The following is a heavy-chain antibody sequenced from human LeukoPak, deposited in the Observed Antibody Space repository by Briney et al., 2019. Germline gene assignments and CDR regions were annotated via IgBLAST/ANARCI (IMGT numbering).Heavy chain of an antibody. Sequence: SETLSLTCTVSGGSIKNYYWSWIRQPRGKGLHFIGCIHYSGGTNYNPSLKSRVTISVDTSKNQLSLKLNSVTATDTAVYYCSRLNKERGDYNYYFDYWGQGTLVTVSS. CDR3: SRLNKERGDYNYYFDY. CDR1: GGSIKNYY. V-gene: IGHV4-59*08. J-gene: IGHJ4*02. D-gene: IGHD2-21*01. CDR2: IHYSGGT.